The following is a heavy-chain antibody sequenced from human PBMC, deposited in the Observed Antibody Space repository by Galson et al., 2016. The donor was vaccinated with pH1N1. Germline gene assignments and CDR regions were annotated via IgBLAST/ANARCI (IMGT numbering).Heavy chain of an antibody. V-gene: IGHV3-53*01. J-gene: IGHJ4*02. D-gene: IGHD6-19*01. Sequence: SLRLSCAASGFSVSFSYLSWVRQAPGEGLEWVSIIYSGDTTYYTDSVKGRFTISRDISKNTLYLQMNSLRAEDTAVYYCAREGPVPGEFDYWGQGTLVTVSS. CDR3: AREGPVPGEFDY. CDR2: IYSGDTT. CDR1: GFSVSFSY.